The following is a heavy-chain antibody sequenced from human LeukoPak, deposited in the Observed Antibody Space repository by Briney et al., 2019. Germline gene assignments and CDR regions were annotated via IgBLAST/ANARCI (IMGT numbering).Heavy chain of an antibody. V-gene: IGHV3-30*03. D-gene: IGHD6-19*01. Sequence: SGGSLRLSCAASGFTFSNYAMHWVRQAPGKGLEWVAVISYDGSKYYPESVKGRFTISRDNSQNTLSLQMDSLRPEDTAVYYCAPGYSSGWSLLQYFDYWGQGTLVTVSS. J-gene: IGHJ4*02. CDR1: GFTFSNYA. CDR2: ISYDGSK. CDR3: APGYSSGWSLLQYFDY.